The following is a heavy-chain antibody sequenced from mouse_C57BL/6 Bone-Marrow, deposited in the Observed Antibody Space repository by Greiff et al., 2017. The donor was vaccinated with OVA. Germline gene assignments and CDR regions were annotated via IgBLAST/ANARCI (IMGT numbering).Heavy chain of an antibody. CDR1: GYSFTDDN. Sequence: VQLQQSGPELVKPGASVKISCKASGYSFTDDNMNWVKQSNGKSLEWIGVINPNYGTTSYNQKFKGKATLTVDQSSSTAYMQLNSLTSEDSSVYYCAFVYGSSYRYFDVWGTGTTVTVSS. D-gene: IGHD1-1*01. CDR3: AFVYGSSYRYFDV. CDR2: INPNYGTT. J-gene: IGHJ1*03. V-gene: IGHV1-39*01.